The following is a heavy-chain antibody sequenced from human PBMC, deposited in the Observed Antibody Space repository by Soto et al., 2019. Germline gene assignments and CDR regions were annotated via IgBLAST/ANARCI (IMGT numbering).Heavy chain of an antibody. CDR1: GSTFARNG. D-gene: IGHD6-13*01. Sequence: ASVKVSCKVSGSTFARNGIGRVRQAPGQGLEWMGWLSTYNENMGSAPQLQGRLTMTTDTSTTTAYMGLTNLKFDHTAVCDSAMHVYSSPPSGQGTLVTVSS. CDR2: LSTYNENM. J-gene: IGHJ5*02. CDR3: AMHVYSSPP. V-gene: IGHV1-18*04.